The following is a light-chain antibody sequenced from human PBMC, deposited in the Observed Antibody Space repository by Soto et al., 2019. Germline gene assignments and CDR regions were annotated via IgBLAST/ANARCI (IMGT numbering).Light chain of an antibody. Sequence: AIQMTESPSSLSASVGDRVTITCRASQDIRTELGWYQQKPGKAPRLLIYGTFSLQSGVPSRFSGSGSGTEFTLTISSLQPDDFATYYCLQDFKYPRTFGQGTKVEVK. V-gene: IGKV1-6*01. J-gene: IGKJ1*01. CDR1: QDIRTE. CDR2: GTF. CDR3: LQDFKYPRT.